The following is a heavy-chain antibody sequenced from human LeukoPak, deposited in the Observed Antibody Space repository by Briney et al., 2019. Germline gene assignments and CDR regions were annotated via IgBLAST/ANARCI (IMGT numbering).Heavy chain of an antibody. D-gene: IGHD3-10*01. CDR2: ISGSGGST. V-gene: IGHV3-23*01. CDR1: GFTFSSYA. J-gene: IGHJ5*02. Sequence: AGGSLRLSCAASGFTFSSYAMSWVRQAPGKGLEWVSAISGSGGSTYYADSVKGRFTISGDNSKNTLYLQMNSLRAEDTAVYYCAKDLETPYGSGSSAGFRFDPWGQGTLVTVSS. CDR3: AKDLETPYGSGSSAGFRFDP.